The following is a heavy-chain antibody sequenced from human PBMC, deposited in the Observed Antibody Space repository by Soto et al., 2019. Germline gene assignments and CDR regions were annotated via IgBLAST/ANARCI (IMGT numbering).Heavy chain of an antibody. CDR3: ARLGGGQWLVSKGHFEY. D-gene: IGHD6-19*01. J-gene: IGHJ4*02. CDR2: IYPGDSDT. V-gene: IGHV5-51*01. Sequence: GESLKISCKGSGYSFTSYWIGWVRQMPGKGLEWMGIIYPGDSDTRYSPSFQGQVTISADKSISTAYLQWSSLKASDTAMYYCARLGGGQWLVSKGHFEYWGEGALVSVSS. CDR1: GYSFTSYW.